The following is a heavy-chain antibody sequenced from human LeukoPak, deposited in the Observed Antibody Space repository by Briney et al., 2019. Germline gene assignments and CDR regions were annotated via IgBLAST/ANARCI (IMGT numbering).Heavy chain of an antibody. CDR2: ISNDGSNK. CDR1: GFTFSSYA. Sequence: GGSLRLSCAASGFTFSSYAKHWVRQAPGKGLEWVAVISNDGSNKYYADSVKGRFTISRDNSKNTLYLQMNSLRAEDTAVYYCAKDDSSSAGTLPLYWGQGTLVTVSS. V-gene: IGHV3-30-3*01. J-gene: IGHJ4*02. D-gene: IGHD6-6*01. CDR3: AKDDSSSAGTLPLY.